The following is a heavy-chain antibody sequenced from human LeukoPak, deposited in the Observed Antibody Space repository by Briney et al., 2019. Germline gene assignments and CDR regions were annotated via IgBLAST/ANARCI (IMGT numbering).Heavy chain of an antibody. CDR3: ARVRSKNVWRSYGSYYYYYYMDV. V-gene: IGHV4-4*07. CDR2: IYTSGST. Sequence: PSETLSLTCTVSGGSISSYYWSWIRQPAGKGLEWIGRIYTSGSTNYNPSLKSRVTMSVDTSTNQFSLKLSSVTAADTAVYYCARVRSKNVWRSYGSYYYYYYMDVWGKGTTVTISS. J-gene: IGHJ6*03. D-gene: IGHD3-16*01. CDR1: GGSISSYY.